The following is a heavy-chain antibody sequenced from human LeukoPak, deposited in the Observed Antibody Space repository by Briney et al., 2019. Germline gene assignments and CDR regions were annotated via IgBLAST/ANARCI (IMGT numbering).Heavy chain of an antibody. J-gene: IGHJ6*02. Sequence: SETLSLTCTVSGGSISSYYWSWIRQPPGKGLEWIGEINHSGSTNYNPSLKSRVTISVDTSKNQFSLKLSSVTAADTAVYYCAREAGTHGGDGMDVWGQGTTVTVSS. V-gene: IGHV4-59*01. CDR2: INHSGST. CDR3: AREAGTHGGDGMDV. D-gene: IGHD1-1*01. CDR1: GGSISSYY.